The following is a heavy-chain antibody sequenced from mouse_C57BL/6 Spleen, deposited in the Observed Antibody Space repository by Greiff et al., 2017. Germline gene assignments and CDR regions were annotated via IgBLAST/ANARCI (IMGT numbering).Heavy chain of an antibody. J-gene: IGHJ4*01. CDR1: GYTFTSYW. CDR3: ASSYDYDYAMDY. Sequence: QVQLQQPGAELVKPGASVKLSCKASGYTFTSYWMHWVKQRPGQGLEWIGMIRPNSGSTNYNEKFKSKATLTVDKSSSTAYMQLSSLTSEDSAVYYCASSYDYDYAMDYWGQGTSVTVSS. D-gene: IGHD2-4*01. V-gene: IGHV1-64*01. CDR2: IRPNSGST.